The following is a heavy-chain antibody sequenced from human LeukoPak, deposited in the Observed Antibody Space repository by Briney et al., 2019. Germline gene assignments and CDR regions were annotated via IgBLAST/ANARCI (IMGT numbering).Heavy chain of an antibody. D-gene: IGHD2-21*01. Sequence: PGGSLRLSCAASGFTFSSYSMNWVRQAPGTGLEWVSSITSNTNYIYYADSVKGRFTISRDNAKNSLYLQMNSLRAEDTAVYYCARGVNYDYWGQGTLVTVSS. CDR1: GFTFSSYS. CDR3: ARGVNYDY. CDR2: ITSNTNYI. J-gene: IGHJ4*02. V-gene: IGHV3-21*01.